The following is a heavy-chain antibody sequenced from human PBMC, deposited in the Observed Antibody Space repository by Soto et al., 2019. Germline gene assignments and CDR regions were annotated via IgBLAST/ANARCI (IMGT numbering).Heavy chain of an antibody. CDR2: IFYSGST. CDR1: GGSISNYY. D-gene: IGHD1-26*01. V-gene: IGHV4-59*01. CDR3: ARDGKVSGSATHWFDP. Sequence: QVQLQESGPGLVKPSETLSLTYTVSGGSISNYYWSWIRQPPGKGLEWIGCIFYSGSTNYSPSLRSRVTISVDTSKNQFSLELSSVTAADTAVYYCARDGKVSGSATHWFDPWGQGTLVTVSS. J-gene: IGHJ5*02.